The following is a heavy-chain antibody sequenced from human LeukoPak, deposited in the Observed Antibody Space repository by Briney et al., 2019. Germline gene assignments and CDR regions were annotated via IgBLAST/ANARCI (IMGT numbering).Heavy chain of an antibody. CDR3: ARQGQQLVNWFDP. CDR2: IYYGGST. J-gene: IGHJ5*02. D-gene: IGHD6-13*01. V-gene: IGHV4-59*08. Sequence: SETLSLTCTVSGGSISSYYWSWIRQPPGKGLEWIGYIYYGGSTNYNPSLKSRVTISVDTSKNQFSLKLSSVTAADTAVYYCARQGQQLVNWFDPWGQGTLVTVSS. CDR1: GGSISSYY.